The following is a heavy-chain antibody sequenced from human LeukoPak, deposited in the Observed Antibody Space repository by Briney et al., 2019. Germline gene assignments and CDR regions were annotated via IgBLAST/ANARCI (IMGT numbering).Heavy chain of an antibody. D-gene: IGHD3-3*01. CDR1: GCTFSSYE. CDR2: ISSSGSTI. CDR3: ARGNKPRPLLEWLLGALGWFDP. Sequence: GGSLRLSCAASGCTFSSYEMNWVRQAPGKGLEWVSYISSSGSTIYYADSVKGRFTISRDNAKNSLYLQMNSLRSEDTAVYYCARGNKPRPLLEWLLGALGWFDPWGQGTLVTVSS. J-gene: IGHJ5*02. V-gene: IGHV3-48*03.